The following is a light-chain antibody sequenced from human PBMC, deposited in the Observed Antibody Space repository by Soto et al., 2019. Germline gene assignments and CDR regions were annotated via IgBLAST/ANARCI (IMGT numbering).Light chain of an antibody. CDR3: QQYDTAPRT. V-gene: IGKV4-1*01. CDR2: WAS. CDR1: QSLLYRSNTKNY. J-gene: IGKJ1*01. Sequence: DIVMTQSPDFLAVSLGERATINCKSSQSLLYRSNTKNYLAWYQQKPGQPPKLLFYWASTRESGVPDRFSGSGSGTDFTLTISSLPAADVAVYYCQQYDTAPRTFGQGTKVEIK.